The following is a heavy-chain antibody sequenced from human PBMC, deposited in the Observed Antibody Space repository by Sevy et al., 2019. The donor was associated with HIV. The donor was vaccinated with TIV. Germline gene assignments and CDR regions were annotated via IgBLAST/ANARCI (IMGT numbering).Heavy chain of an antibody. Sequence: SETLSLTCTVSGGSISSGDYYWSWIRQPPGKGLEWIGYIYYSGSTYYNPSLKSRVTISVDTSKNQFSLKLRSVTAADTAVYYCARRTAVYYFDYWGQGTLVTVSS. CDR2: IYYSGST. D-gene: IGHD2-21*02. CDR1: GGSISSGDYY. CDR3: ARRTAVYYFDY. V-gene: IGHV4-30-4*01. J-gene: IGHJ4*02.